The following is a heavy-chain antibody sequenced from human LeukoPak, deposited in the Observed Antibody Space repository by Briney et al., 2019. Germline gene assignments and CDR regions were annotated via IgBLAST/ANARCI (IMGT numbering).Heavy chain of an antibody. CDR1: GGSFSGYY. J-gene: IGHJ4*02. CDR2: INHSGST. V-gene: IGHV4-34*01. Sequence: PSETLSLTCAVYGGSFSGYYWSWIRQPPGKGLEWIGEINHSGSTNYNPSLKSRVTISVDTSKNRFSLKLSSVTAADTAVYYCAPRGGIAAAGTGLGDWGQGTLVTVSS. D-gene: IGHD6-13*01. CDR3: APRGGIAAAGTGLGD.